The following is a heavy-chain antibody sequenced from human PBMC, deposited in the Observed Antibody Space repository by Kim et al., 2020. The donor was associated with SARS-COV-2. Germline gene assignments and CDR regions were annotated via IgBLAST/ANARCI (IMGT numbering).Heavy chain of an antibody. Sequence: SVKGRFTISRDNSKNTLYLQMNSLRAEDTAVYYCASGDYDILTGYSHFDYWGQGTLVTVSS. J-gene: IGHJ4*02. D-gene: IGHD3-9*01. V-gene: IGHV3-30*03. CDR3: ASGDYDILTGYSHFDY.